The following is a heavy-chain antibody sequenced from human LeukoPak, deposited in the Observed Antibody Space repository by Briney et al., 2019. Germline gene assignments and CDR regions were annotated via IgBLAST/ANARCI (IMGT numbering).Heavy chain of an antibody. J-gene: IGHJ6*03. CDR1: GGSISSSSYY. Sequence: PSETLSLTCTVSGGSISSSSYYWGWIRQPPGKGLEWIGSIYYSGSTYYNPSLKSRVTISVDTSKNQFSLKLSSVTAADTAVYYCARSRRGATIAALYYYYYMDVWGKGTTVTVSS. V-gene: IGHV4-39*07. CDR2: IYYSGST. CDR3: ARSRRGATIAALYYYYYMDV. D-gene: IGHD6-13*01.